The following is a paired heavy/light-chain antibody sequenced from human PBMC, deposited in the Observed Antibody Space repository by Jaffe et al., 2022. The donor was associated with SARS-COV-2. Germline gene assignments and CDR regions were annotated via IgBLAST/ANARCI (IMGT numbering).Light chain of an antibody. V-gene: IGKV3-20*01. CDR1: QSVSSSF. CDR2: GTS. J-gene: IGKJ2*01. Sequence: EIVLTQSPGTLSLSPGERASLSCRASQSVSSSFLAWYQQKRGQAPRLLIYGTSNRATGIPDRFSGSGSGTDFTLTISRLEPEDFAVYFCQQYDTSPPYTFGQGTEVETK. CDR3: QQYDTSPPYT.
Heavy chain of an antibody. D-gene: IGHD2-2*01. J-gene: IGHJ4*02. CDR1: GFSFNYAW. CDR3: TTPYCTITGCSGRGGLPALH. V-gene: IGHV3-15*01. Sequence: EVQLVESGGGLVKPGGSLRLSCAASGFSFNYAWMSWVRQAPGKGLEWIGRIKSKSDGETTDYAAPVKGRFTLSRDDSKNTLYLQMNSLKTEDTAVYYCTTPYCTITGCSGRGGLPALHWGQGTLVTVSS. CDR2: IKSKSDGETT.